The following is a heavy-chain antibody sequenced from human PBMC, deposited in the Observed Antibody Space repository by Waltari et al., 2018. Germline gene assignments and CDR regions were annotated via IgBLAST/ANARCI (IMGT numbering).Heavy chain of an antibody. CDR1: GFTFSSYS. D-gene: IGHD2-15*01. V-gene: IGHV3-21*01. CDR2: ISSSSGYI. CDR3: ARDPCSGGSCPLS. J-gene: IGHJ5*02. Sequence: EVQLVESGGGLVKPGGSLRLSCAASGFTFSSYSMNWFPQAPGKGLEWVSSISSSSGYIYYADSVKGRFTISRDNAKNSLYLQMNSLRAEDTAVYYCARDPCSGGSCPLSWGQGTLVTVSS.